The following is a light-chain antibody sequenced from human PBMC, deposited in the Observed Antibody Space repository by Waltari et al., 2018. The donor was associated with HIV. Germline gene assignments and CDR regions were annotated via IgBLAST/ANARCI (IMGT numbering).Light chain of an antibody. V-gene: IGLV3-21*04. CDR1: NIGGKS. Sequence: SYVLTQPPSVSVAPGAAATITCGAWNIGGKSVDRYKQQPGQAPVLVTRYNSDRPSGIPDRISGSNSGHTATLTITSVEAGDEATYYCQVWDSSNEHVVFGGGTELTVL. CDR3: QVWDSSNEHVV. J-gene: IGLJ3*02. CDR2: YNS.